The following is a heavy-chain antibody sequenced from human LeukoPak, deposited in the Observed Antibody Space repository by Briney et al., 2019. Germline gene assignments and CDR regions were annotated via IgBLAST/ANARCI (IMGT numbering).Heavy chain of an antibody. CDR2: ITGGGDNT. D-gene: IGHD6-19*01. CDR3: AKPAMAVAGNYFDY. Sequence: GGSLRLSCAASGFTFSSYAMSWVRQAPGKGLEWVSTITGGGDNTYYADSVKGRFTISRDNSKNTLYLQMNSLRAEDTAVYFCAKPAMAVAGNYFDYWGQGTLVTVSS. J-gene: IGHJ4*02. V-gene: IGHV3-23*01. CDR1: GFTFSSYA.